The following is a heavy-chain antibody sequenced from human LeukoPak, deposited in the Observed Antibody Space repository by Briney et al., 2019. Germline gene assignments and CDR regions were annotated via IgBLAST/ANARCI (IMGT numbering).Heavy chain of an antibody. D-gene: IGHD3-10*01. CDR3: ARDGYYGSGSYPNWFDP. V-gene: IGHV7-4-1*02. CDR2: INTNTGNP. Sequence: ASVKVPCKASGYTFTSYAMNWVRQAPGQGLEWMGWINTNTGNPTYAQGFTGRFVFSLDTSVSTAYLQISSLKAEDTAVYYCARDGYYGSGSYPNWFDPWGQGTLVTVSS. CDR1: GYTFTSYA. J-gene: IGHJ5*02.